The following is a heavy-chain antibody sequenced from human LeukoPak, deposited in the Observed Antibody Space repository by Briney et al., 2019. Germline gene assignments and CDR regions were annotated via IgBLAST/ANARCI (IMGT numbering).Heavy chain of an antibody. CDR3: AKESPHFDY. V-gene: IGHV3-23*01. CDR2: ISGSGGRT. J-gene: IGHJ4*02. CDR1: GFTLSSYA. Sequence: GQSLRLSSAAPGFTLSSYAMSWVRQAPGKGLEWVSTISGSGGRTYYADSVKGRFTISRDNSKNTLYLQMNSLRAEDTAVYYCAKESPHFDYWGQGTLVTVSS.